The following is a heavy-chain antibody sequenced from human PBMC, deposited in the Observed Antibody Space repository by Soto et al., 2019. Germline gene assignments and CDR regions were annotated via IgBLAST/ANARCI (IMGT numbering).Heavy chain of an antibody. CDR1: GDSVSSNSAA. CDR2: TYYRSKWYN. J-gene: IGHJ6*02. CDR3: ARGYSSSPTNYYYYYGMDV. Sequence: SQTLSLTCAISGDSVSSNSAAWNWIRQSPSRGLEWLGRTYYRSKWYNDYAVSVKSRITINPDTSKNQFSLQLNSVTPEDTAVYYCARGYSSSPTNYYYYYGMDVWGQGTKVTVSS. D-gene: IGHD6-6*01. V-gene: IGHV6-1*01.